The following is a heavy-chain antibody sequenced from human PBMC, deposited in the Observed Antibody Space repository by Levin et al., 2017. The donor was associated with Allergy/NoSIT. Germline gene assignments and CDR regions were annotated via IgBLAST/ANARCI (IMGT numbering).Heavy chain of an antibody. CDR1: GFSLSTVAVA. CDR3: AQRQWSTYGY. V-gene: IGHV2-5*01. J-gene: IGHJ4*02. D-gene: IGHD2-2*01. Sequence: VSGPTLVKPTQTLTLTCSFSGFSLSTVAVAVGWIRQPPGKALEWLALIYGNDDERYSPSLKSRLTITKDTSRNQVVLTMTNVDPVDTGTYYCAQRQWSTYGYWGQGILVTVSS. CDR2: IYGNDDE.